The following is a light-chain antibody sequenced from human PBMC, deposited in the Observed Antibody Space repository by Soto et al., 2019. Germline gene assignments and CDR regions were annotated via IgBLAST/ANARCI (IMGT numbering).Light chain of an antibody. Sequence: QAVVTQPPSASGTPGQRVTISCSGSNSNIGSNTVNWHQQLPGTAPKLLIYYDNLRPSGVPDRISGSKSCTSASLAISGPQSDDEADYYCAAWDDSLNVRVFGTGTKVTVL. J-gene: IGLJ1*01. V-gene: IGLV1-44*01. CDR1: NSNIGSNT. CDR3: AAWDDSLNVRV. CDR2: YDN.